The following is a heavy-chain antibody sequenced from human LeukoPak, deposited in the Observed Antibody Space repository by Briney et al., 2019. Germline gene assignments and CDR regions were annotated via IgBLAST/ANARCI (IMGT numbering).Heavy chain of an antibody. CDR3: VREVTMVRGVITFYHYNGMDV. Sequence: ASVKVSCKASGYTFTSYGISWVRQAPGQGLEWMGWISAYNGYTNYAQNFQGRVTMTTDASTSAAYMELRSLRSDDTAVYYCVREVTMVRGVITFYHYNGMDVWGQGAAVTVSS. CDR1: GYTFTSYG. D-gene: IGHD3-10*01. CDR2: ISAYNGYT. J-gene: IGHJ6*02. V-gene: IGHV1-18*01.